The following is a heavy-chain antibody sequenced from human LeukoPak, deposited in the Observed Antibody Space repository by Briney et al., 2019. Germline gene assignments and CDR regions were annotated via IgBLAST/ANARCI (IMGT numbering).Heavy chain of an antibody. V-gene: IGHV4-59*08. CDR3: ARRDTGWNYCDY. CDR2: IHYKGST. CDR1: GDSINGHY. D-gene: IGHD6-19*01. Sequence: SETLSPTCTISGDSINGHYWSWIRQPPGKRLEWIGDIHYKGSTNYNLSLKSRVTISVDTSKNHLSLNLTSVLAADTAIYYCARRDTGWNYCDYWGQGILVTVSS. J-gene: IGHJ4*02.